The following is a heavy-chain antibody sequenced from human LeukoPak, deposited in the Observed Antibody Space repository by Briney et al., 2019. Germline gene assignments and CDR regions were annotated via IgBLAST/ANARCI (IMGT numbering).Heavy chain of an antibody. CDR2: INHSGST. CDR1: GGSFSGYY. V-gene: IGHV4-34*01. Sequence: SETLSLTCTVYGGSFSGYYWSWIRQPPGKGLEWIGEINHSGSTNYNPSLKSRVTISVDTSKNQFSLKLSSVTAADTAVYYCARIAWYYGSEKYFDYWGQGTLVTVSS. D-gene: IGHD3-10*01. CDR3: ARIAWYYGSEKYFDY. J-gene: IGHJ4*02.